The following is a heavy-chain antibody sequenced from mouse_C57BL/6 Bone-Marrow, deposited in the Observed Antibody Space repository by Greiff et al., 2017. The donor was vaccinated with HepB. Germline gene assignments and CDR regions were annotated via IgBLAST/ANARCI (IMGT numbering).Heavy chain of an antibody. CDR1: GFTFSSYA. D-gene: IGHD1-1*01. CDR2: ISSGGDYI. V-gene: IGHV5-9-1*02. CDR3: TRVGGSSQYYFDY. J-gene: IGHJ2*01. Sequence: DVMLVESGEGLVKPGGSLKLSCAASGFTFSSYAMSWVRQTPEKRLEWVAYISSGGDYIYYADTVKGRFTISRDNARNTLYLQMSSLKSEDTAMYYCTRVGGSSQYYFDYWGQGTTLTVSS.